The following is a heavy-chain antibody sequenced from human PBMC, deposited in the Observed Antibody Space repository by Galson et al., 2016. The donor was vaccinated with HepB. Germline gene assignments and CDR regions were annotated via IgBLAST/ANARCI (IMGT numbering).Heavy chain of an antibody. V-gene: IGHV1-58*01. J-gene: IGHJ5*02. D-gene: IGHD2-15*01. Sequence: SVKVSCKASGFSSSAHAVHWVRQARGQPLEWMGWTVVGSGGTEYAQEFQGRVTITTDMSTSTVYMDLSSLRIEDTAVYYCAAEGFSGNCCWFDPWGQGTLVTVSS. CDR3: AAEGFSGNCCWFDP. CDR2: TVVGSGGT. CDR1: GFSSSAHA.